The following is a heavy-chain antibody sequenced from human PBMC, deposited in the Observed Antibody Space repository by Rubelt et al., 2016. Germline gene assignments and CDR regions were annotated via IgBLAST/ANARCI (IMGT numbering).Heavy chain of an antibody. J-gene: IGHJ4*02. D-gene: IGHD1-7*01. CDR2: ISYDGSNK. Sequence: QVQLVESGGGVVQPGRSLRLSCAASGFTFSSYAMHWVRQATGKGLEWVAVISYDGSNKYYADSLQGRFTISGDNSKTTLYLQINSLRAEDTAVYYCARDSGVGLELRGFDYWGQGTLVTVSS. CDR3: ARDSGVGLELRGFDY. V-gene: IGHV3-30*04. CDR1: GFTFSSYA.